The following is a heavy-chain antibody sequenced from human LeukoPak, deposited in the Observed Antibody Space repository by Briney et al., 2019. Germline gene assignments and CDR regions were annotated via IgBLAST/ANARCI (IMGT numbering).Heavy chain of an antibody. CDR2: INSDGSST. J-gene: IGHJ4*02. V-gene: IGHV3-74*01. CDR1: GLTLSSYW. Sequence: GGSLRLSCAASGLTLSSYWMHWVRQAPGKGLVWVSRINSDGSSTRYADSVKGRFTISRDNAKNTLYLQMNSLRAEDTAVYYCAELTSMVEQYWGQGTLVTASS. D-gene: IGHD3-10*01. CDR3: AELTSMVEQY.